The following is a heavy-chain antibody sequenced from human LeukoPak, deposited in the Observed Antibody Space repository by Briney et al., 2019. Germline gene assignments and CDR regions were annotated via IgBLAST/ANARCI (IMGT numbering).Heavy chain of an antibody. V-gene: IGHV3-11*01. J-gene: IGHJ4*02. CDR2: ISSSGSTI. CDR3: STIDYTARAGQFDF. Sequence: PGGSLRLSCAASGFTFSDYYMSWIRQAPGKGLEWVSYISSSGSTIYYADSVKGRFTISRDNAKNSLYLQMNSLRTEDTALYYCSTIDYTARAGQFDFWGQGTLVTVSS. CDR1: GFTFSDYY. D-gene: IGHD3-16*01.